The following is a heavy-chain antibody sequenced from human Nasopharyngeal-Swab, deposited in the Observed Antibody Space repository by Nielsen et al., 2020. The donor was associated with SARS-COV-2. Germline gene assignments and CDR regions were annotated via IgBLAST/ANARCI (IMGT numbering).Heavy chain of an antibody. Sequence: GESLKISCAASGFTFSSYAMSWVRQAPGKGLEWVSAISGSGGSTYYADSVKGRFTISRDNSKNTLYLQMNSLRAEDTAVYYCAKDRYDYVWGSYRGFDYWGQGTLVTVSS. CDR1: GFTFSSYA. J-gene: IGHJ4*02. CDR2: ISGSGGST. D-gene: IGHD3-16*02. CDR3: AKDRYDYVWGSYRGFDY. V-gene: IGHV3-23*01.